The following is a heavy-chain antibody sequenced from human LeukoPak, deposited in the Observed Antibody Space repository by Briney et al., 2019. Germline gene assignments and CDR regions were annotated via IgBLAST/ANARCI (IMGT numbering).Heavy chain of an antibody. CDR2: ISSSGSTI. CDR3: ARDMQHYYGSGSSGNYYYYGMDV. V-gene: IGHV3-11*01. J-gene: IGHJ6*02. Sequence: PGGSLRLSCAASGFTFSDYYMSWIRQAPGKGLEWVSYISSSGSTIYYADSVKGRFTISRDNAKNSLYLQMNSLRAEDTAVYYCARDMQHYYGSGSSGNYYYYGMDVWGQGTTVTVSS. D-gene: IGHD3-10*01. CDR1: GFTFSDYY.